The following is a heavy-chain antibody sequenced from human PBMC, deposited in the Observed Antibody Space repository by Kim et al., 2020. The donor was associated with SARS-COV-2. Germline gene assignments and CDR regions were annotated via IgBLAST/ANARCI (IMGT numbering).Heavy chain of an antibody. Sequence: STYAADSVKVRFTISRDNSKNTLYLKRNSLRAEDTAVYYCAKGVRPIDYWGQGTLVTVSS. D-gene: IGHD1-1*01. V-gene: IGHV3-23*01. CDR3: AKGVRPIDY. CDR2: ST. J-gene: IGHJ4*02.